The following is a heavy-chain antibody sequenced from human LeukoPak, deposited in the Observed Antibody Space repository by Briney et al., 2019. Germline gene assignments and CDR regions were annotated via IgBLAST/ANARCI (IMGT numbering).Heavy chain of an antibody. CDR3: AKDGSVARETELYCFDY. J-gene: IGHJ4*02. Sequence: GGSLRLSCAASGFTFRISAMTWVRQTPGKGLEWVSGISGSSGNTFYADFVEGRFTISRDNSYNTLYLQMNGLRAEDTAVYYCAKDGSVARETELYCFDYWGQGTLVTVSS. CDR2: ISGSSGNT. V-gene: IGHV3-23*01. CDR1: GFTFRISA. D-gene: IGHD2-15*01.